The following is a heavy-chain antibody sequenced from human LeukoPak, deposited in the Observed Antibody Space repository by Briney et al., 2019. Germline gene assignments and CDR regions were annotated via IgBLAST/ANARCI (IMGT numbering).Heavy chain of an antibody. CDR1: GGSISSYY. J-gene: IGHJ4*02. CDR3: ARRSFGILFDY. V-gene: IGHV4-59*08. CDR2: IYYSGST. Sequence: ASETLSLTCTVSGGSISSYYWSWIRQPPGKGLEWIGYIYYSGSTSYNPSLKSRVTISVDTSKNQFSLKLSSVTAADTAVYYCARRSFGILFDYWGQGTLVTVSS. D-gene: IGHD3-16*01.